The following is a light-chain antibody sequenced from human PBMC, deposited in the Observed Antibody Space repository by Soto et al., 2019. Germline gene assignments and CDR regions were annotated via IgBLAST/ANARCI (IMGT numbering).Light chain of an antibody. V-gene: IGLV1-40*01. J-gene: IGLJ3*02. CDR2: GNS. CDR1: SSNIGAGYD. CDR3: QSYDSSLSGSGV. Sequence: QSVLTQPPSVSGAPGQRVTISCTGSSSNIGAGYDVHWYLQLPGAAPKLLIYGNSNRPSGVPDRFSASKSGTSASLAITGLQAEDEADYYCQSYDSSLSGSGVFGGGTKLTVL.